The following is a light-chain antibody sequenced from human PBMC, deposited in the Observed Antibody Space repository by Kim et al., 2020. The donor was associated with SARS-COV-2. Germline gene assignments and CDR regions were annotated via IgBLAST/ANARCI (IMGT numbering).Light chain of an antibody. J-gene: IGLJ3*02. CDR1: DIGTKS. CDR2: YDT. CDR3: QVWDSGSDQWV. V-gene: IGLV3-21*04. Sequence: APGKTATTTCGGDDIGTKSVHGYQQKPGPAPVLVIYYDTDRPSGIPERFSASNSGNTATLTVSRVEAGDEADYYCQVWDSGSDQWVFGGGTKLTVL.